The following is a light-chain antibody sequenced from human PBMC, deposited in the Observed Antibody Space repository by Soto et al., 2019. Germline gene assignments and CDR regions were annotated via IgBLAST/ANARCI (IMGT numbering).Light chain of an antibody. CDR1: QGISSY. V-gene: IGKV1-9*01. CDR2: AAS. Sequence: DIQLTQSPSFLSASVGDRVTITCRASQGISSYLAWYQQKPGKAPKLLIYAASTLQSGVPSRFSGSGSGTEFTLTISSLQPEDFATSYCQQLNSYLLFTFGPGTKVDIK. CDR3: QQLNSYLLFT. J-gene: IGKJ3*01.